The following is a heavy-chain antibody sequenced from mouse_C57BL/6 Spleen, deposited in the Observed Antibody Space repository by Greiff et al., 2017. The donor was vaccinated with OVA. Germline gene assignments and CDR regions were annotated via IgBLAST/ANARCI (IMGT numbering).Heavy chain of an antibody. D-gene: IGHD5-1-1*01. CDR3: AGGPSNTAYFDY. CDR1: GFTFSSYA. V-gene: IGHV5-4*03. CDR2: ISDGGSYT. Sequence: EVMLVESGGGLVKPGGSLKLSCAASGFTFSSYAMSWVRQTPEQRLEWVATISDGGSYTYYPDNVKGRFTISRDNAKNNLYLQMSHLKSEDTAMYDCAGGPSNTAYFDYWGQGTTLTVSS. J-gene: IGHJ2*01.